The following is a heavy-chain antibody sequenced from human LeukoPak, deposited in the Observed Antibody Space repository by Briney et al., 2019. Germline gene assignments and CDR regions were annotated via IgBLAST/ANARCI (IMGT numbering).Heavy chain of an antibody. Sequence: PSETLSLTCAVYGGSFSGYYWSWIRQPPGKGLEWIGEINHSGSTNYNPPLKSRVTISVDTSKNQFSLKLSSVTAADTAVYYCARVVRDCSGGSCLWYFDLWGRGTLVTVSS. D-gene: IGHD2-15*01. CDR3: ARVVRDCSGGSCLWYFDL. CDR2: INHSGST. J-gene: IGHJ2*01. CDR1: GGSFSGYY. V-gene: IGHV4-34*01.